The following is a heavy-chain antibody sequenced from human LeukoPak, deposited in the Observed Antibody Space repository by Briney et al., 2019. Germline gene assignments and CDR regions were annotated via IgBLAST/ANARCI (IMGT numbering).Heavy chain of an antibody. Sequence: LSETLSLTCTVSGDSLSSHYWSWIQQPPGKGLEWIGYIYGSGSTHYDPSLRSRVTISEDTSKNQFSLKLTSVTAADTAVYYCARNVGWYSHDSWGQGTLVTVSS. V-gene: IGHV4-59*08. CDR3: ARNVGWYSHDS. J-gene: IGHJ4*02. CDR1: GDSLSSHY. D-gene: IGHD6-19*01. CDR2: IYGSGST.